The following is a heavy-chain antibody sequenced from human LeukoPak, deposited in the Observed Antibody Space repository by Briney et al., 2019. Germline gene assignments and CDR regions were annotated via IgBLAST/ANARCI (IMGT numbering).Heavy chain of an antibody. V-gene: IGHV3-9*01. J-gene: IGHJ4*02. CDR1: GFTFDDYA. Sequence: GGSLRLSCAASGFTFDDYAMHWVRQAPGKGLEWVSGISWNSGSIGYADSVKGRFTISRDNAKNSLYLQMNSLRAEDTALYYCAKESPTTHGHYFDYWGQGTLVTVSS. CDR3: AKESPTTHGHYFDY. CDR2: ISWNSGSI. D-gene: IGHD1-1*01.